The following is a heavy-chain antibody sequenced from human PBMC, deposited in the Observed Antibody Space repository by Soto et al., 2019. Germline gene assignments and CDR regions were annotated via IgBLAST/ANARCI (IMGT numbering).Heavy chain of an antibody. CDR1: GYSFTSYW. J-gene: IGHJ3*02. V-gene: IGHV5-10-1*01. CDR3: ARATVVTPNDAFDI. CDR2: IDPSDSYT. D-gene: IGHD4-17*01. Sequence: GESLKISCKGSGYSFTSYWIGWVRQMPGKGLEWMGRIDPSDSYTNYSPSFQGHVTISADKSISTAYLQWSSLKASDTAMYYCARATVVTPNDAFDIWGQGTMVTVSS.